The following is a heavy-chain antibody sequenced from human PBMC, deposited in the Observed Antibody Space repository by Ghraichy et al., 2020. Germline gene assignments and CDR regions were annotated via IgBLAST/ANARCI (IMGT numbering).Heavy chain of an antibody. J-gene: IGHJ4*02. V-gene: IGHV1-8*02. CDR1: GYTFSSFD. D-gene: IGHD6-13*01. CDR3: ARGILGSSRGGY. Sequence: ASVKVSCKASGYTFSSFDIHWVRQAVGQGLEWMGWMNPNMGNTGYAQKFQGRVSMTRNTSITTAYMELSSLKSEDTAVYYCARGILGSSRGGYWGQGTLVTVSS. CDR2: MNPNMGNT.